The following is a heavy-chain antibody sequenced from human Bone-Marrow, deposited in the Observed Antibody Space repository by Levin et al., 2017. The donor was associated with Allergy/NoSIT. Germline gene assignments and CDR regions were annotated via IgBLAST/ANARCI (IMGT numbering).Heavy chain of an antibody. CDR1: GASVSSNSGA. CDR3: AGGTFACGWNY. J-gene: IGHJ4*02. D-gene: IGHD6-19*01. CDR2: TYYRSKWYN. V-gene: IGHV6-1*01. Sequence: SETLSLTCDISGASVSSNSGAWNWIRQSPLRGLEWLGRTYYRSKWYNEYAVSVKSRITINPDTSRNQFSLHLNSVTPEDTAVYYCAGGTFACGWNYWGQGTLVTVSS.